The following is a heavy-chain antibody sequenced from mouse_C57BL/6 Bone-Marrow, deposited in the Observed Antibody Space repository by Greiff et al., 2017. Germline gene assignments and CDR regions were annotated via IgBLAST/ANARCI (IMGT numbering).Heavy chain of an antibody. CDR3: ARTIYYYGSSPFDY. V-gene: IGHV1-77*01. D-gene: IGHD1-1*01. J-gene: IGHJ2*01. CDR2: IGPGSGST. Sequence: QVQLQQSGAELVKPGASVKISCKASGYTFTDYYINWVKQRPGQGLAWIGKIGPGSGSTYYNEKFKGKAPLTADKSSSTAYRQLSSLTSADSAVYFGARTIYYYGSSPFDYWGQGTTLTVSS. CDR1: GYTFTDYY.